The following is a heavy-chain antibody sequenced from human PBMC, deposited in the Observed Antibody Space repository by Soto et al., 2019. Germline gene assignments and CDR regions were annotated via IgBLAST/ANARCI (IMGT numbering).Heavy chain of an antibody. J-gene: IGHJ4*02. Sequence: SETLSLTCTVSGGSISSYYWSWIRQPPGKGLEWIGYIYYSGSTNYNPSLKSRVTISVDTSKNQFSLKLSSVTAADTAVYYCARQKRRQWLVFDYWGQGTLVTVSS. D-gene: IGHD6-19*01. CDR3: ARQKRRQWLVFDY. CDR1: GGSISSYY. V-gene: IGHV4-59*08. CDR2: IYYSGST.